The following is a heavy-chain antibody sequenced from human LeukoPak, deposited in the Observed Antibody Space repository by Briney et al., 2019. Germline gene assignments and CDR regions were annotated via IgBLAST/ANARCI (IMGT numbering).Heavy chain of an antibody. J-gene: IGHJ3*02. Sequence: GGSLRLSCAASGFSFSSYGMHWIRQAPGKGLEWAAVISYDGSNKYYADSVKGRFTISRDNSKNTLYLQMNSLRAEDTAVYYCARVQGYCSSTSCQRRAFDIWGQGTMVTVSS. CDR1: GFSFSSYG. CDR2: ISYDGSNK. V-gene: IGHV3-30*03. D-gene: IGHD2-2*01. CDR3: ARVQGYCSSTSCQRRAFDI.